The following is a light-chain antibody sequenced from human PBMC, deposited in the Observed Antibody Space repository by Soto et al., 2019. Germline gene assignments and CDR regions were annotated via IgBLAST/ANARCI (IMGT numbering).Light chain of an antibody. J-gene: IGLJ1*01. CDR1: SSNIGKNY. CDR2: DNN. CDR3: GTCDISLSAGWV. V-gene: IGLV1-51*01. Sequence: QSVLTQPPSVSAAPGQRVTISCSGSSSNIGKNYVSWYQHLPGTAPKLLIFDNNNRPSGIPDRFSGSKSGTSATLGITGLQTGDEADYYCGTCDISLSAGWVFGTGTKLTVL.